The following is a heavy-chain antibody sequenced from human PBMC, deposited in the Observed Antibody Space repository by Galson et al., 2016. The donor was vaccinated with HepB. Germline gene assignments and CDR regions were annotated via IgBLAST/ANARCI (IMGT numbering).Heavy chain of an antibody. Sequence: SLRLSCAASGFTFSSYAMSWVRQAPGKGLEWVSTIRGSGGSAYYADSVKGRFTISRDNSKNTLYLQMNSLRAEDTAVYYCAKITMVQGGFYDDGMDVWGQGTTVTVSS. CDR3: AKITMVQGGFYDDGMDV. J-gene: IGHJ6*02. CDR1: GFTFSSYA. CDR2: IRGSGGSA. D-gene: IGHD3-10*01. V-gene: IGHV3-23*01.